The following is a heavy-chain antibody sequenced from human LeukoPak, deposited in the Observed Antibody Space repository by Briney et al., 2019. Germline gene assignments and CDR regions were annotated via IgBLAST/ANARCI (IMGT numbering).Heavy chain of an antibody. D-gene: IGHD5-18*01. V-gene: IGHV1-18*01. J-gene: IGHJ4*02. CDR3: ARVAGGYSYGYEDY. Sequence: ASMKVSCKASGYTFTSNGISWVRQAPGQGLEWMGWISAYSGHTNYVRDLQGRVTMTTDTAARTAYMELRSLRSDDTAMYYCARVAGGYSYGYEDYWGQGTLVTVSS. CDR2: ISAYSGHT. CDR1: GYTFTSNG.